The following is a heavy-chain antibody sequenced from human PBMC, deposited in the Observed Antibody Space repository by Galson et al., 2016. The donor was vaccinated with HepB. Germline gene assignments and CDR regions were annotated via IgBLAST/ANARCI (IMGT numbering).Heavy chain of an antibody. J-gene: IGHJ5*02. D-gene: IGHD6-19*01. CDR3: ERGVHTSVPGDNWFDP. CDR2: IHHSGTT. V-gene: IGHV4-34*01. CDR1: SGSFSAYF. Sequence: ETLSLTCAVNSGSFSAYFWSWIRQPPGKGLEWIGEIHHSGTTTYNPSLESRVTISLDTSKNQLSLKMTSVTAADMSVYYCERGVHTSVPGDNWFDPWGQVPWSPSPQ.